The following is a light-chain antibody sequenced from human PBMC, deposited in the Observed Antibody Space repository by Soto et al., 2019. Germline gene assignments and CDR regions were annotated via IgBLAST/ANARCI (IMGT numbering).Light chain of an antibody. CDR3: SSYTSDYTVV. V-gene: IGLV2-18*02. CDR1: SSDVGYYNR. J-gene: IGLJ2*01. Sequence: QSVLTQPPSVSGSPGQSVTISCTGTSSDVGYYNRVSWYQQPPGTAPKLIIYEVSNRPSGVPDRFSGSKSGNTASLTISGLQAEDEADYYCSSYTSDYTVVFGGGTKLTVL. CDR2: EVS.